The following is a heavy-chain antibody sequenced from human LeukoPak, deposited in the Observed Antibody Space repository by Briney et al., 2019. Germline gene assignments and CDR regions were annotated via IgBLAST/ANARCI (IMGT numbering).Heavy chain of an antibody. CDR3: AISPHPYYYYGMDV. CDR2: IYHSGST. J-gene: IGHJ6*04. V-gene: IGHV4-30-2*01. Sequence: PSQTLSLTCAVSGGSISSGGYSWSWIRQPPGKGLEWIGYIYHSGSTYYNPSLKSRVTISVHRSKNQFSLKLSSVTAADTAVYYCAISPHPYYYYGMDVWGKGTTVTVSS. CDR1: GGSISSGGYS.